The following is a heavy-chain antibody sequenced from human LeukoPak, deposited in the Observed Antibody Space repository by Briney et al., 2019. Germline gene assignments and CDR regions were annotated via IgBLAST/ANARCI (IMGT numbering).Heavy chain of an antibody. CDR2: IRYDGSNK. Sequence: GMSLRLSCAASGFTFSSYGMHWVRQAPGKGLEWVAFIRYDGSNKYYADSVKGRFTISRDNSKNTLYLQMNSLRAEDTAVYYCAKTYYDILTGYYYYYMDVWGKGTTVTISS. J-gene: IGHJ6*03. CDR3: AKTYYDILTGYYYYYMDV. D-gene: IGHD3-9*01. CDR1: GFTFSSYG. V-gene: IGHV3-30*02.